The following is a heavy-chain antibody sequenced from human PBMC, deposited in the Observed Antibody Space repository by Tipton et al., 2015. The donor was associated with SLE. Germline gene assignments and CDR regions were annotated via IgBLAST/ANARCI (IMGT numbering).Heavy chain of an antibody. D-gene: IGHD7-27*01. V-gene: IGHV4-59*13. CDR2: IYYSGNT. Sequence: TLSLTCTVSGGSIRNYYWNWLRQPPGKGLEWIGYIYYSGNTKYNPSLESRVTITEDTSKNQFSLNLNAVTAADTAVYYCARDEALGYFDSWGLGTLVTVSS. CDR1: GGSIRNYY. CDR3: ARDEALGYFDS. J-gene: IGHJ4*02.